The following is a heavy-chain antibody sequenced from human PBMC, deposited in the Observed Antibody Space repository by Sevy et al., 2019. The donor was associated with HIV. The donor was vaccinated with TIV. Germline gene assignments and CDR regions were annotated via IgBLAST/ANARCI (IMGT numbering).Heavy chain of an antibody. V-gene: IGHV3-30*02. CDR3: ARGRKTTQEWLEELDYYYGVDV. D-gene: IGHD2-8*01. Sequence: GGSLRLSCAASGFTLSTYDMHWVRQAPGKGLEWVAYIRYDGSNKYYADSVRGRFTISRDNSKNTLYLQMNSLRAEDTAVYYCARGRKTTQEWLEELDYYYGVDVWGQGTTVTVSS. CDR2: IRYDGSNK. J-gene: IGHJ6*02. CDR1: GFTLSTYD.